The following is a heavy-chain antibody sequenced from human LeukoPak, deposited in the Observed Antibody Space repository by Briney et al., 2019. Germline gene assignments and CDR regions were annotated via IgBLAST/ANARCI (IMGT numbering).Heavy chain of an antibody. CDR1: GGTFSSYA. CDR3: ARRRDGYNLYFDY. V-gene: IGHV1-69*05. CDR2: IIPIFGTA. J-gene: IGHJ4*02. Sequence: SVKVSCKASGGTFSSYAISWVRQAPGQGLEWMGGIIPIFGTANYAQKFHGRVTITTDESTSTAYMELSSLRSEDTAVYYCARRRDGYNLYFDYWGQGTLVTVSS. D-gene: IGHD5-24*01.